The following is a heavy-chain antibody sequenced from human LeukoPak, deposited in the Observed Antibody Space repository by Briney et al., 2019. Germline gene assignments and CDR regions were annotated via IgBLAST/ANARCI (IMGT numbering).Heavy chain of an antibody. CDR2: ISGYGGTT. J-gene: IGHJ4*02. D-gene: IGHD3-22*01. Sequence: GGSLRLSCAASGFTFDDYAMRWVRQAPGKGMGWVSLISGYGGTTSYADSVKGRFPISRDNSKNSLYLQMNSLRTEDTALYYCAKDDYYASSDQPLDYWGQGTLVTVSS. V-gene: IGHV3-43*02. CDR3: AKDDYYASSDQPLDY. CDR1: GFTFDDYA.